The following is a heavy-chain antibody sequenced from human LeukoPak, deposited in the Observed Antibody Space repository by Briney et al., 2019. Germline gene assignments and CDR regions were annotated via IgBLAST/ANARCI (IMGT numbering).Heavy chain of an antibody. CDR2: ISAYNGNT. Sequence: GASVKVSCKASGYTFTSYGISWVRQAPGQGLEWMGWISAYNGNTNYAQKLQGRVTMTTDTSTSTAYMELRSLRSDDTAVYYCARVPLLRSSRFLYHFDYWGQGTLVTVSS. J-gene: IGHJ4*02. CDR3: ARVPLLRSSRFLYHFDY. D-gene: IGHD6-13*01. CDR1: GYTFTSYG. V-gene: IGHV1-18*01.